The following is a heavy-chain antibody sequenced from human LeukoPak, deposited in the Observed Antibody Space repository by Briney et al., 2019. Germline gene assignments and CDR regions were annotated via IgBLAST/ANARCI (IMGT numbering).Heavy chain of an antibody. V-gene: IGHV6-1*01. CDR3: ALSTGRSGASCYGTCSAFDI. D-gene: IGHD2-15*01. CDR1: GDSVSSNSAA. CDR2: TYYRSRRYD. Sequence: PSQTLSLTCVISGDSVSSNSAAWNWIRQSPSRGLEWLGRTYYRSRRYDDYAVSLKSRIFINPDTAQNQFSLHLNSGTPEDTAVYYCALSTGRSGASCYGTCSAFDIWGQGTMVTVSS. J-gene: IGHJ3*02.